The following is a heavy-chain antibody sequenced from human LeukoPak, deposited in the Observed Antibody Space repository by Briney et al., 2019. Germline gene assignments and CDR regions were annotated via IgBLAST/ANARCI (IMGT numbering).Heavy chain of an antibody. J-gene: IGHJ5*02. CDR1: GFTFNIYA. Sequence: GGSLRLSCAASGFTFNIYAMSWVRQAPGKGLEWVSAISGSGGSTYYADSVKGRFTISRDNSKNTLYLQMNSLRAEDTAVYYCAKTSYQLLSRWFDPWGQGTLVTVSS. CDR2: ISGSGGST. D-gene: IGHD2-2*01. CDR3: AKTSYQLLSRWFDP. V-gene: IGHV3-23*01.